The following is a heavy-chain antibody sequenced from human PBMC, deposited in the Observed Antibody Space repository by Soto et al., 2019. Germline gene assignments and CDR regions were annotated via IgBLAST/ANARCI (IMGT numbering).Heavy chain of an antibody. Sequence: PSETLSLTCTVSGGSISSSNSYWGWIRQPPGKGLEWIAIISDSGSTFYSPSLKSRGIISVDTSKNQFSLNLSSVTAADTAVYFCARRNYPYFFDFWGQGTLVTVSS. CDR3: ARRNYPYFFDF. D-gene: IGHD3-10*01. CDR1: GGSISSSNSY. J-gene: IGHJ4*02. V-gene: IGHV4-39*01. CDR2: ISDSGST.